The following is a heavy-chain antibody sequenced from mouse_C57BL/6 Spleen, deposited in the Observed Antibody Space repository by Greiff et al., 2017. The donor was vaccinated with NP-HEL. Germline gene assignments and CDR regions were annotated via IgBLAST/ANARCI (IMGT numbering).Heavy chain of an antibody. V-gene: IGHV5-17*01. J-gene: IGHJ4*01. D-gene: IGHD2-1*01. Sequence: EVKLVESGGGLVKPGGSLKLSCAASGFTFSDYGMHWVRQAPEKGLEWVAYISSGSSTIYYADTVKGRFTISRDNAKNTLFLQMTSLRSEDTAMYYCARPFWGNYDAMDYWGQGTSVTVSS. CDR2: ISSGSSTI. CDR1: GFTFSDYG. CDR3: ARPFWGNYDAMDY.